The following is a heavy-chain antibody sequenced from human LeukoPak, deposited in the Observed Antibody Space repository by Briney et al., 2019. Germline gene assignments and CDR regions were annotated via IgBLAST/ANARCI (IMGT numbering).Heavy chain of an antibody. V-gene: IGHV3-64*01. Sequence: PGGSLRLSCAASGFTFSSDAMHWVRQAPGKGLEYVSAISSNGGTTHYGNSVKGRFTISRDNSRNTLYLQMGSLRAEDMAVYFYARSSGYGYYFDYWGQGTLVTVSS. J-gene: IGHJ4*02. CDR3: ARSSGYGYYFDY. D-gene: IGHD3-22*01. CDR1: GFTFSSDA. CDR2: ISSNGGTT.